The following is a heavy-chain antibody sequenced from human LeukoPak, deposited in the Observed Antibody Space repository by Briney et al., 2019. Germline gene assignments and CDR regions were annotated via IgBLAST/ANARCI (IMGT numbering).Heavy chain of an antibody. CDR1: GFTFNNCA. CDR2: ISGGGDTT. Sequence: GGSLRLSCATSGFTFNNCAMTWVRQSPGKGLEWVSAISGGGDTTYYADSVKGRFTISRGNSKNTLFLQMNILRAEDTAVYYCAKALTGTTPFDYWGQGTLVTVSS. V-gene: IGHV3-23*01. D-gene: IGHD1-20*01. J-gene: IGHJ4*02. CDR3: AKALTGTTPFDY.